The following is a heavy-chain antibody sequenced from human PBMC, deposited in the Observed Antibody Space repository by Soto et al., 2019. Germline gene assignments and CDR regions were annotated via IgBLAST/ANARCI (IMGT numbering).Heavy chain of an antibody. J-gene: IGHJ4*02. CDR3: AKDRYPTGISFTVGATTPYY. CDR1: GFTFSSYG. CDR2: ISYDGSNK. Sequence: QVQLVESGGGVVQPGRSLRLSCAASGFTFSSYGMHWVRQAPGKGLEWVAVISYDGSNKYYADSVKGRFTISRDNSKNTLYLQMNSLRAEDTAVYYCAKDRYPTGISFTVGATTPYYWGQGTLVTVSS. D-gene: IGHD1-26*01. V-gene: IGHV3-30*18.